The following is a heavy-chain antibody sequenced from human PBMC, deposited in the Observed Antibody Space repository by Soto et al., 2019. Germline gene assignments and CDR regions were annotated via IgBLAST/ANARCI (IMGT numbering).Heavy chain of an antibody. CDR3: ARDPYSSGWSRNYGMDV. V-gene: IGHV3-33*01. CDR1: GFTFSSYG. CDR2: IWYDGSNK. D-gene: IGHD6-19*01. Sequence: GGSLRLSCAASGFTFSSYGMHWVRQAPGKGLEWVAVIWYDGSNKYYADSVKGRFTISRDNSKNTLYLQMNSLRAEDTAVYYCARDPYSSGWSRNYGMDVWGQGTTVTVSS. J-gene: IGHJ6*02.